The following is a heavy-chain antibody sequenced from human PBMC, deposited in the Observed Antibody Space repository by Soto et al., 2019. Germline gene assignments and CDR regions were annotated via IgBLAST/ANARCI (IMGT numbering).Heavy chain of an antibody. J-gene: IGHJ6*03. Sequence: QVQLQESGPGLVKPSQTLSLTCTVSGGSISSGGYYWSWIRQHPGKGLEWIGYIYYSGSTYYNPSLKSRVTMSVDTSENQFSLRLSSVTAADTAVYYCARIDSGYADYMDVWGKGTTVTVS. CDR2: IYYSGST. V-gene: IGHV4-31*03. CDR1: GGSISSGGYY. D-gene: IGHD5-12*01. CDR3: ARIDSGYADYMDV.